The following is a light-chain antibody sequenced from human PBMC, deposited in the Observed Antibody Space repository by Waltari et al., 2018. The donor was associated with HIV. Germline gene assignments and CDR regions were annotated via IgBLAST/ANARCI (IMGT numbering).Light chain of an antibody. J-gene: IGLJ3*02. CDR2: SNI. CDR3: SAWDASLGAWM. Sequence: QPVLPPPPPASRTHEQRLLIPCSGCSSNIATTHLNWYQQLPGTTPRLLMHSNIQRPSGVPDRFSGSRSGTSASLAISGLQSEDEADYYCSAWDASLGAWMFGGGTKLTVL. CDR1: SSNIATTH. V-gene: IGLV1-44*01.